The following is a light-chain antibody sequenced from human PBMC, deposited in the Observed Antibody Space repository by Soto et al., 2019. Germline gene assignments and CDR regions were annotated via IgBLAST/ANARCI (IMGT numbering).Light chain of an antibody. J-gene: IGKJ5*01. CDR1: QTIRNNY. CDR2: DAS. V-gene: IGKV3-20*01. Sequence: EFVLTQSPGTLSLSPGERASHSCRASQTIRNNYLAWYQQKPGQAPRLLIYDASSRATGIPDRFSGGGSGADFTLTISRLEHEDFAVYYCQHYGSSLIAFGQGTRLEIK. CDR3: QHYGSSLIA.